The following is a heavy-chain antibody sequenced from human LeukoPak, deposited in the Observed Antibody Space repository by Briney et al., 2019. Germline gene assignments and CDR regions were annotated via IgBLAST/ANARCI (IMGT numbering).Heavy chain of an antibody. CDR2: INPNSGGT. Sequence: ASVNVSCKASGYTFTGYYMHWVRQAPGQGLEWMGWINPNSGGTNYAQKVQGRVTMTRDTSISTAYMELSRLRSDDTAVYYCASGGGGYCSSTSCYWGQGNLVTVSS. V-gene: IGHV1-2*02. CDR3: ASGGGGYCSSTSCY. J-gene: IGHJ4*02. D-gene: IGHD2-2*03. CDR1: GYTFTGYY.